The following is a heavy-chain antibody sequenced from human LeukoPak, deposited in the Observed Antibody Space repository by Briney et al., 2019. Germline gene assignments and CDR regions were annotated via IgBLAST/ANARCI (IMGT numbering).Heavy chain of an antibody. CDR3: VGDHWVIMGAAWGGFDP. Sequence: PGGSLRLSCAASGFTFSTYWMHWVRQAPGKGLEWVSAVSTDGRVTRDADSVKGRFTISRDNAKNTLYLEMNSVRAEDTAVYYCVGDHWVIMGAAWGGFDPWGQGTLVTVSS. CDR1: GFTFSTYW. V-gene: IGHV3-74*01. CDR2: VSTDGRVT. J-gene: IGHJ5*02. D-gene: IGHD1-26*01.